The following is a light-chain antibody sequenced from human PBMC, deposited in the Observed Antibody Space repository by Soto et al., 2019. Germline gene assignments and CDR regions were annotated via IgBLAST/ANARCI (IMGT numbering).Light chain of an antibody. V-gene: IGLV4-69*01. Sequence: QPVLTQSPSASASLGASVKLTCTLSSGHSSNAIAWHQQQPEKGPRFLMRLNSDGSHSKGDGIPDRFSGSSSGAECYLIISSLQSEDEADYYCQTWGTDSYVFGTGTKVTVL. CDR2: LNSDGSH. CDR1: SGHSSNA. J-gene: IGLJ1*01. CDR3: QTWGTDSYV.